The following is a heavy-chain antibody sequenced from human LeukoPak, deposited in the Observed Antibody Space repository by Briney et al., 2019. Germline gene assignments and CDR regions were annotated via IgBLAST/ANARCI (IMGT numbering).Heavy chain of an antibody. CDR2: ISRTGNSI. Sequence: PPGGTLRPSCAAAGFTLSSYEMNWVRLAPGKGLEWISYISRTGNSIYYADSVKGRFTIYRDSAKNSLYLQMNRLRAEDTAVYYCARRPYSSNSYVDYWYWGTLAIVAS. D-gene: IGHD6-13*01. J-gene: IGHJ4*02. CDR1: GFTLSSYE. V-gene: IGHV3-48*03. CDR3: ARRPYSSNSYVDY.